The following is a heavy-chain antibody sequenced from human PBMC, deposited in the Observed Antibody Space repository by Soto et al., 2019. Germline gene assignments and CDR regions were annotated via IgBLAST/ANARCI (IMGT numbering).Heavy chain of an antibody. J-gene: IGHJ4*02. CDR2: IYHSGST. Sequence: QVQLQESGPGLVKPSGTLSLTCAVSGGSISSSNWWSWVRQPPGKGLEWIGEIYHSGSTNYNPSLKCRLXXXGXXSKTLCSSKPRSVTAPDPAVYAGARVAVAGTSVDYWGQGTLVTVSS. CDR3: ARVAVAGTSVDY. V-gene: IGHV4-4*02. CDR1: GGSISSSNW. D-gene: IGHD6-19*01.